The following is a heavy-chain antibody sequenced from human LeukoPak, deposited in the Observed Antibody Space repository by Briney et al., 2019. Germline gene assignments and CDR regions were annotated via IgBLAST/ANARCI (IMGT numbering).Heavy chain of an antibody. J-gene: IGHJ4*02. D-gene: IGHD3-3*01. CDR3: ARGPGSGYPYYFDY. CDR1: GASISSYY. V-gene: IGHV4-4*07. Sequence: SETLSLTCTVSGASISSYYWSWIREPAGKGLEWIGRIYTSGSTNYNPSLKSRVTMSVDTSKNQFSLKLSSVTAADTAVYYCARGPGSGYPYYFDYWGQGTLVTVSS. CDR2: IYTSGST.